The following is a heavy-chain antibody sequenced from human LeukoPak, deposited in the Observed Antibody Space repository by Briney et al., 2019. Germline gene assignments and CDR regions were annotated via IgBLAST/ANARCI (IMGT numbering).Heavy chain of an antibody. V-gene: IGHV4-59*08. CDR3: ARRSFSYYGMDV. CDR1: GGSISGYY. Sequence: SETLSLTCTVSGGSISGYYWNWIRQPPGKGLEWIGYMYYSGRTSYNPSLKSRVTISVDTSKNQFSLNLTPVTAADQAVYCCARRSFSYYGMDVWGQGTTVTVSS. J-gene: IGHJ6*02. CDR2: MYYSGRT.